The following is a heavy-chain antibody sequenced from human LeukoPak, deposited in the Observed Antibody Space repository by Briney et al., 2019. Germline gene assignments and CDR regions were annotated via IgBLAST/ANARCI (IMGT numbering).Heavy chain of an antibody. CDR3: ARGVKMATINPFDY. D-gene: IGHD5-24*01. CDR2: IIPILGIA. J-gene: IGHJ4*02. Sequence: SVRVSCKASGGTFSSYTISWVRQAPGQGLEWMGRIIPILGIANYAQKFQGRVTITADKSTSTAYMELSSLRSEDTAVYYCARGVKMATINPFDYWGQGTLVTVSS. V-gene: IGHV1-69*02. CDR1: GGTFSSYT.